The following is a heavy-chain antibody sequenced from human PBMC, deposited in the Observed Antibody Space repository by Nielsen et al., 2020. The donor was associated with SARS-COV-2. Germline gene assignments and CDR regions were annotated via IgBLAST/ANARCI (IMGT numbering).Heavy chain of an antibody. CDR1: GSTFSSYA. Sequence: GESLKISCAASGSTFSSYAMHWVRQAPGKGLEWVAVISYDGSNKYYADSVKGRFTISRDNSKNTLYLQMNSLRAEDTAVYYCARTLSAPGIAVAGPTVGFDYWGQGTLVTVSS. V-gene: IGHV3-30-3*01. CDR3: ARTLSAPGIAVAGPTVGFDY. D-gene: IGHD6-19*01. CDR2: ISYDGSNK. J-gene: IGHJ4*02.